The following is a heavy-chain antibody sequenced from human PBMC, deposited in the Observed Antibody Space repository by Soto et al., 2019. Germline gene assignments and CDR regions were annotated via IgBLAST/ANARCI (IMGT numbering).Heavy chain of an antibody. CDR2: ISHDGSYK. J-gene: IGHJ3*02. Sequence: LKISCKASGYTFTTYVMHWVRQAPGKGLEWVAVISHDGSYKYYGDAVKGRFTISGDTSKNAVYLEMNSLRPEDTAVYYCAKGLLAIVGTTLPRDAFNIWGQGTMVTVSS. CDR1: GYTFTTYV. D-gene: IGHD1-26*01. CDR3: AKGLLAIVGTTLPRDAFNI. V-gene: IGHV3-30*18.